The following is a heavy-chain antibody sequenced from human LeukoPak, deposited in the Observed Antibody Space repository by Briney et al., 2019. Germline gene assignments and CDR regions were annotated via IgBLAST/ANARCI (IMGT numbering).Heavy chain of an antibody. V-gene: IGHV3-48*03. CDR2: ISSSGSTI. J-gene: IGHJ5*02. CDR3: AREVGATRGLDP. Sequence: PGGSLRLSCAASGFTFSTYEMNWVRQAPGKGLEWVSYISSSGSTIYYADSVKGRFTISRDTSKNTLYLQMNSLRAEDTAVYYCAREVGATRGLDPWGQGTLVTVSS. CDR1: GFTFSTYE. D-gene: IGHD1-26*01.